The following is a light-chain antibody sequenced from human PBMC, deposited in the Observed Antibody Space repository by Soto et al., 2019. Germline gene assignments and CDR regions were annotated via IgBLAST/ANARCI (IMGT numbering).Light chain of an antibody. CDR2: GAS. CDR3: QHYVSPPIT. Sequence: EIVLTQSPGTLSLSPGERATLSCRASQSVTSNYLAWYQQKPGQAPRLLVYGASSRATGISDRFSGSGSGTDFTLTISRLDPEDFAVYYCQHYVSPPITFGQGTRLEIK. J-gene: IGKJ5*01. CDR1: QSVTSNY. V-gene: IGKV3-20*01.